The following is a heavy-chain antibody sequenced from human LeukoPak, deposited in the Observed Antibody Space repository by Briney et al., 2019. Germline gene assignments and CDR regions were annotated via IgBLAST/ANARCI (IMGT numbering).Heavy chain of an antibody. V-gene: IGHV3-48*01. CDR2: ISSSSSTI. CDR3: ARVGSGDYNFYFYYMDV. J-gene: IGHJ6*03. CDR1: GFTFSSYS. Sequence: PGGSLRLSCAASGFTFSSYSMNWVRQAPGKGLEWVSYISSSSSTIYYADSVKGRFTISRDNAKNSLYLQMDSLRAEDTAVYYCARVGSGDYNFYFYYMDVWGKGTTVTVSS. D-gene: IGHD4-17*01.